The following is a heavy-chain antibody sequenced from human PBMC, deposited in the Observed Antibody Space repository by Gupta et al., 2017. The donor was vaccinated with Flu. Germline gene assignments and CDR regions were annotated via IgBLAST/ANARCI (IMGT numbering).Heavy chain of an antibody. CDR3: ARETLNYYGMDV. V-gene: IGHV3-21*01. J-gene: IGHJ6*02. CDR1: GFTFSSSS. Sequence: EVQLVESGGGLVKPGGSLRLSCAASGFTFSSSSMNWVRQAPGKGLEWVSSISSSSSYIYYADSVKGRFTISRDNAKNSLYLQMNSLRAEDTAVYYCARETLNYYGMDVWGQGTTVTVSS. CDR2: ISSSSSYI.